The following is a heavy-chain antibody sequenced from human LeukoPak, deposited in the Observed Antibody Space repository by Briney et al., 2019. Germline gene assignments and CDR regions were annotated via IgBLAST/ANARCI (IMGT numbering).Heavy chain of an antibody. CDR3: ARTGITMVRGVIINPQNYFDY. D-gene: IGHD3-10*01. V-gene: IGHV4-31*03. CDR2: TYYSGST. J-gene: IGHJ4*02. CDR1: GGSISSGGYY. Sequence: KPSQTLSLTCTVSGGSISSGGYYWSWIRQHPGKGLEWIGYTYYSGSTYYNPSLKSRVTISVDTSKNQFSLKLSSVTAADTAVYYCARTGITMVRGVIINPQNYFDYWGQGTLVTVSS.